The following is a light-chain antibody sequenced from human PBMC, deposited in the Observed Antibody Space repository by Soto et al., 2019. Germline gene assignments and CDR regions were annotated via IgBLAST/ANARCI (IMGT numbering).Light chain of an antibody. J-gene: IGKJ2*01. V-gene: IGKV3-11*01. CDR1: QSVSRY. CDR3: QQRSTWPYT. Sequence: EIVLTQSPATLSLSPGERATLSCRASQSVSRYVAWYQQKPGPAPRLLIFDASTRATGIPARFSGSGSGTDFTLTISSLEPEDFAVYYCQQRSTWPYTFGQGTKVDIK. CDR2: DAS.